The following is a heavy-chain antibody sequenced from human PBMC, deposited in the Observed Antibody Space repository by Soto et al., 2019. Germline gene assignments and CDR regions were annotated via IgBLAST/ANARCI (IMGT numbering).Heavy chain of an antibody. J-gene: IGHJ4*02. CDR2: ISGSGGST. Sequence: EVQLLESGGGVVQPRGSLRLSCAASGFTFSSYAMSCVRQAPGKGLEWVSAISGSGGSTYYAVYLKGRFTISRDNSKNTLYRQMFRLRAGDTAVYYCAKSVVVVVAVFDYWGQGPLVTGSS. D-gene: IGHD2-15*01. CDR1: GFTFSSYA. CDR3: AKSVVVVVAVFDY. V-gene: IGHV3-23*01.